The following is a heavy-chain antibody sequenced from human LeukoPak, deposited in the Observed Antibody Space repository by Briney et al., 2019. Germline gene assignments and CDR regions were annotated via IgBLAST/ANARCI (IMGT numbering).Heavy chain of an antibody. V-gene: IGHV4-59*01. D-gene: IGHD3-10*01. CDR3: ARVYDSGSQAYFYYMDV. J-gene: IGHJ6*03. Sequence: SETLSLTCAVYGGSFSGYYWSWIRQPPGKGLEWIEYIYSSGSTNYNPSLRSRVTMSVDTSKNQFSLKVSSVTAADTAVYYCARVYDSGSQAYFYYMDVWGKGTTVTISS. CDR2: IYSSGST. CDR1: GGSFSGYY.